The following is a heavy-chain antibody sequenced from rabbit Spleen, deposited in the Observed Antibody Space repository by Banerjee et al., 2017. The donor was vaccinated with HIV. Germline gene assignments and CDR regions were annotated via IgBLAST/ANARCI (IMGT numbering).Heavy chain of an antibody. V-gene: IGHV1S40*01. D-gene: IGHD8-1*01. J-gene: IGHJ4*01. CDR1: GFSFSNKAV. CDR2: IYTGNGKN. Sequence: QSLEESGGDLVKPGASLKLSCTASGFSFSNKAVMCWVRQAPGKGLEWIGCIYTGNGKNYYASWAKGRFTISKTSSTTVTLQMTSLTAADTATYFCARDGAGGSYFALWGPGTLVTVS. CDR3: ARDGAGGSYFAL.